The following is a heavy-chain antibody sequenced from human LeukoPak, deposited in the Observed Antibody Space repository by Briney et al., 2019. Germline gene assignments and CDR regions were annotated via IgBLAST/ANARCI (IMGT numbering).Heavy chain of an antibody. CDR1: GYSISSGYY. CDR3: ATATGGGVSSSWTYYYYYYMDV. Sequence: PSETLSLTCTVSGYSISSGYYWGWIRQPPGKGLEWIGSISHSGSTYYNPSLKSRVTISVDTSKNQFSLKLRSVTAADTAVYYCATATGGGVSSSWTYYYYYYMDVWGKGTTVTISS. V-gene: IGHV4-38-2*02. J-gene: IGHJ6*03. CDR2: ISHSGST. D-gene: IGHD6-13*01.